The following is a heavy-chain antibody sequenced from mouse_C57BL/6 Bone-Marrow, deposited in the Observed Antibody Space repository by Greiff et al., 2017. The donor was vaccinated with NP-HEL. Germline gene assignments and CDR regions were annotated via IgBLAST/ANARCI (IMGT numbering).Heavy chain of an antibody. V-gene: IGHV7-1*01. J-gene: IGHJ3*01. Sequence: EVNLVESGGGLVQSGRSLRLSCATSGFTFSDFYMEWVRQAPGKGLEWIAASRNKANDYTTEYSASVKGRFIVSRDTSQSILYLQMNALRAEDTAIYYCARGDGYSFAYWGQGTLVTVSA. CDR1: GFTFSDFY. CDR2: SRNKANDYTT. D-gene: IGHD2-3*01. CDR3: ARGDGYSFAY.